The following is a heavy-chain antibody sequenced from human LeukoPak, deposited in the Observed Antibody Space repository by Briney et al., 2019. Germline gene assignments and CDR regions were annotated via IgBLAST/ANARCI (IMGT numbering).Heavy chain of an antibody. CDR2: ISSSGSTI. CDR3: AELGITMIGGV. CDR1: GFTFSVYS. J-gene: IGHJ6*04. D-gene: IGHD3-10*02. V-gene: IGHV3-48*04. Sequence: GGSLRLSCAASGFTFSVYSMNWVRQAPGKGLEWVSYISSSGSTIYYADSVKGRFTISRDNAKNSLYLQMNSLRAEDTAVYYCAELGITMIGGVWGKGTTVTISS.